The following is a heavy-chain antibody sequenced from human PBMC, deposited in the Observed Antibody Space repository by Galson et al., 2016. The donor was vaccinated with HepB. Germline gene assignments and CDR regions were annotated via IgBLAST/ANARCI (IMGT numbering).Heavy chain of an antibody. CDR3: ARAAIMPGARMVFDP. CDR1: GASISDSNW. CDR2: IYHTGTS. D-gene: IGHD2-8*01. Sequence: ETLSLTCAVSGASISDSNWWTWVRHVPGKGLEWIGEIYHTGTSNNNPFLSSRFTLSVDKSRNQFSLNLTSVTASDTAVYYWARAAIMPGARMVFDPWGQGILVTVSS. J-gene: IGHJ5*02. V-gene: IGHV4-4*02.